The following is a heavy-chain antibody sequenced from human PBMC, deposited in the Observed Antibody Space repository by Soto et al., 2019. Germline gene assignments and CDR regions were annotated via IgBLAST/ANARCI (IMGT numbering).Heavy chain of an antibody. CDR3: AKNGLPGGSRAGSYNWFDP. CDR1: GFTFSSYA. J-gene: IGHJ5*02. Sequence: GGSLRLSCAASGFTFSSYAMSWVRQAPGKGLEWVSVISDSGGSTYYADSVKGRFTISRDNSKNTLYLQMNSLRAEDTAVYYCAKNGLPGGSRAGSYNWFDPWGQGTLVTVSS. D-gene: IGHD1-26*01. V-gene: IGHV3-23*01. CDR2: ISDSGGST.